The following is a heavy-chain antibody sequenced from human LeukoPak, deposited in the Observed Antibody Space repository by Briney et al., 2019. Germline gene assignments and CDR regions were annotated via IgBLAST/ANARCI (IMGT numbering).Heavy chain of an antibody. CDR2: INPSGGAT. CDR1: GYTFTSYF. V-gene: IGHV1-46*01. J-gene: IGHJ4*02. D-gene: IGHD3-22*01. Sequence: ASVKVSCKASGYTFTSYFIYWVRQAPGQGLEWVGIINPSGGATTYGEKFQGRVTLTRATSTSTIYMELRSLRSDDTAVYYCTRGYYYDTTGYYPGGDYWGQGTLVTVSS. CDR3: TRGYYYDTTGYYPGGDY.